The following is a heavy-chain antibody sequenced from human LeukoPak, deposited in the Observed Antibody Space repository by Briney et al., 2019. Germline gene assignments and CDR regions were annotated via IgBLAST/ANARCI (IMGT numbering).Heavy chain of an antibody. D-gene: IGHD4-17*01. J-gene: IGHJ4*02. Sequence: GGSLGLPCAASGFTFSSYAMSWVRQAPGKGLEWVSAISGSGGSTYYADSVKGRFTISRDNSKNTLYLQMNSLRAEDTAVYYCAKLSYGDYVLFDYWGQGTLVTVSS. CDR3: AKLSYGDYVLFDY. V-gene: IGHV3-23*01. CDR1: GFTFSSYA. CDR2: ISGSGGST.